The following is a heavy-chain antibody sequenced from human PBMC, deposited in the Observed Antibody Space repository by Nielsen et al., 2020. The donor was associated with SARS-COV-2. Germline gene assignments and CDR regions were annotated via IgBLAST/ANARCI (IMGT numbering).Heavy chain of an antibody. CDR1: GFTFNTYA. CDR3: ASDPSYASSWLHYFDF. J-gene: IGHJ4*02. CDR2: ISASSANI. D-gene: IGHD5-12*01. Sequence: GGSLRLSCAASGFTFNTYAMNCVRQAPGKGLEWVAYISASSANIHYAASVSGRFTVSRDNAKNSLYLQMNNLRDEDTAVYYCASDPSYASSWLHYFDFWGQGTLVTVSS. V-gene: IGHV3-48*02.